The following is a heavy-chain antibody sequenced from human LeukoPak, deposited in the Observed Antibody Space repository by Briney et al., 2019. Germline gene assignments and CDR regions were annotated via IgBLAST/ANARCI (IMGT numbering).Heavy chain of an antibody. D-gene: IGHD6-13*01. CDR1: GFTLSSYG. Sequence: PGGSLRLSCAASGFTLSSYGMHWVRQAPGKGLEWVAFIRYDGSNKYYADSVKGRFTISRDNSKNTLYLQMNSLRAEDTAVYYCATIRDNSAAAGTDDDDYWGQGTLVTVSS. J-gene: IGHJ4*02. CDR2: IRYDGSNK. CDR3: ATIRDNSAAAGTDDDDY. V-gene: IGHV3-30*02.